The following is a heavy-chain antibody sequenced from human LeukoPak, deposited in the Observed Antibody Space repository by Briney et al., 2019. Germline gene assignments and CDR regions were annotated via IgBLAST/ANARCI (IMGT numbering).Heavy chain of an antibody. D-gene: IGHD3-22*01. CDR2: ISGSGGST. Sequence: PGGSLRLSCADSGFTFSSYAMSWVRQAPGKGLEWVSAISGSGGSTYYADSVKGRFTISRDNSKNTLYLQMNSLRAEDTAVYYCAKDLGYYDSSGYLKSSHNFDYWGQGTLVTVSS. CDR1: GFTFSSYA. CDR3: AKDLGYYDSSGYLKSSHNFDY. J-gene: IGHJ4*02. V-gene: IGHV3-23*01.